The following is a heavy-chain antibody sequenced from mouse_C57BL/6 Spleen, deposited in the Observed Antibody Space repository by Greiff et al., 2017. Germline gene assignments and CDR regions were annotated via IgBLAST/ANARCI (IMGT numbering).Heavy chain of an antibody. D-gene: IGHD1-1*01. CDR1: GYTFTSYW. CDR2: IDPSDSYT. V-gene: IGHV1-69*01. Sequence: VQLQESGAELVMPGASVKLSCKASGYTFTSYWMHWVKQRPGQGLEWIGEIDPSDSYTNYNQKFKGKSTLTVDKSSSTAYMQLSSLTSEDSAVYYWAGHYGSGGWFASWGQGTLFTVSA. CDR3: AGHYGSGGWFAS. J-gene: IGHJ3*01.